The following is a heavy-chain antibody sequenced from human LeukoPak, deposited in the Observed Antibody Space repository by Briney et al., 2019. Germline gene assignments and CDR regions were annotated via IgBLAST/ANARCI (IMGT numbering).Heavy chain of an antibody. CDR1: GYTFTSYD. J-gene: IGHJ3*02. CDR2: MNPKSGNT. D-gene: IGHD5-18*01. Sequence: APVSLSFKASGYTFTSYDINWVRQATGQGLEWMGWMNPKSGNTGYAQKFQGRVTMTRNTSISTAYMELSSLRSEDTAVYYCATYTAIVAGDAFDIWGQRTMVTVSS. V-gene: IGHV1-8*01. CDR3: ATYTAIVAGDAFDI.